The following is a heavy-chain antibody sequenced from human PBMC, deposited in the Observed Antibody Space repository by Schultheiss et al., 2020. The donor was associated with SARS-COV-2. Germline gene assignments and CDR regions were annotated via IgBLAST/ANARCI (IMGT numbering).Heavy chain of an antibody. CDR1: GFTFSSYW. J-gene: IGHJ4*02. CDR3: AREQSGSYGGLGDY. D-gene: IGHD1-26*01. Sequence: GGSLRLSCAASGFTFSSYWMHWVRQAPGKGLEWVSSISSSSSYIYYADSVKGRFTISRDSSKNTLYLQMNSLRAEDTAMYYCAREQSGSYGGLGDYWGQGTLVTVSS. CDR2: ISSSSSYI. V-gene: IGHV3-21*01.